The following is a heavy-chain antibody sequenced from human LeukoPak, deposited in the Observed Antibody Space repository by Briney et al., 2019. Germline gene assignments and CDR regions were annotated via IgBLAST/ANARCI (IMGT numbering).Heavy chain of an antibody. CDR1: GGSISIYY. Sequence: SETLSLTCTVSGGSISIYYGSCIRHPPGKRLEWIGYIYYSGSTNYNPSLKSRVTISVDTSKNQFSLKLSSVTAADTAVYYCAREFYYYGSGSHVYYFDYWGQGTLVTVSS. CDR3: AREFYYYGSGSHVYYFDY. V-gene: IGHV4-59*01. CDR2: IYYSGST. J-gene: IGHJ4*02. D-gene: IGHD3-10*01.